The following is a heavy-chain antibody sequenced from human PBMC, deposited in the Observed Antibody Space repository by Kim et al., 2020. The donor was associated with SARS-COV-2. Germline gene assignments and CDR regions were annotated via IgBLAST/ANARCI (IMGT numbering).Heavy chain of an antibody. CDR3: ARSDAVAGTDGGFDY. CDR1: GYTFTSYG. CDR2: ISAYNGNT. Sequence: ASVKVSCKASGYTFTSYGISWVRQAPGQGLEWMGWISAYNGNTNYAQNLQGRVTMTTDTSTSTAYMELRSLRSDDTAVYYCARSDAVAGTDGGFDYWGQGTLVTVSS. J-gene: IGHJ4*02. D-gene: IGHD6-19*01. V-gene: IGHV1-18*01.